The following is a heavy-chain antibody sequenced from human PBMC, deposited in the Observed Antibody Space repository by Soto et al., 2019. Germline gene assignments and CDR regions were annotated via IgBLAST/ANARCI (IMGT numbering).Heavy chain of an antibody. Sequence: QVHLQESGPGLVKPSETLSLTCTVSGASFSPNYWTWIRQPPGKGLEWIGYIYYAGTTRYNPSLQGRVSKSRDMSTNQFSLKLGSVSGADTVVDFCARLVAYDQALDPWGRGTLVAVS. CDR1: GASFSPNY. CDR2: IYYAGTT. D-gene: IGHD3-16*01. V-gene: IGHV4-59*08. J-gene: IGHJ5*02. CDR3: ARLVAYDQALDP.